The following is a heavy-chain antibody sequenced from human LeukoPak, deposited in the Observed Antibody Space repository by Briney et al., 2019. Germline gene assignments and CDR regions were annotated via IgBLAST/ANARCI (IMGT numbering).Heavy chain of an antibody. V-gene: IGHV4-34*01. J-gene: IGHJ4*02. CDR2: INHSGST. D-gene: IGHD3-3*01. CDR1: GGSFSGYY. CDR3: ARAATYYDFWSGYYSY. Sequence: PSETLSLTCAVYGGSFSGYYWSRIRQPPGKALEWIGEINHSGSTNYNPSLKSRVTISVDTSKNQFSLKLSSVTAADTAVYYCARAATYYDFWSGYYSYWGQGTLVTVSS.